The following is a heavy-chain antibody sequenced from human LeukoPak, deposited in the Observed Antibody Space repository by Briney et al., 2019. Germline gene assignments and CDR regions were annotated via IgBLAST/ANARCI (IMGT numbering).Heavy chain of an antibody. V-gene: IGHV1-2*02. J-gene: IGHJ4*02. CDR1: GYTFTGYY. D-gene: IGHD6-13*01. Sequence: ASVKVSCKASGYTFTGYYMHWVRQAPGQGLEWMGWINPNSGGTNYAQKFQGRVAMTRDTSISTAYMELSRLRSDDTAVYYCASFGGLRAAAGNYLGFDYWGQGTLVTVSS. CDR2: INPNSGGT. CDR3: ASFGGLRAAAGNYLGFDY.